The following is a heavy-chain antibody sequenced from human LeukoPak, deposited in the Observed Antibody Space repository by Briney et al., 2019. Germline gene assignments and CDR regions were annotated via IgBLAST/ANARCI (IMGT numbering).Heavy chain of an antibody. CDR1: GFTFSSYG. CDR3: ARDRASTFYYGMDV. Sequence: GGSLRLSCAASGFTFSSYGMHWVRQAPGRGLGWVAVIWYDGSNKYYGDSVKGRFTISRDNSKNTLYLQMNSLRAEDTAVYYCARDRASTFYYGMDVWGQGTTVTVSS. D-gene: IGHD2/OR15-2a*01. J-gene: IGHJ6*02. V-gene: IGHV3-33*01. CDR2: IWYDGSNK.